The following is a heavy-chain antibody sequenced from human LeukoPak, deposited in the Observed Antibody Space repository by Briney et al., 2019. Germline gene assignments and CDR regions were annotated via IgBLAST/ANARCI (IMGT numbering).Heavy chain of an antibody. CDR2: INPTSGDT. J-gene: IGHJ5*02. CDR1: GYTFTGYY. D-gene: IGHD3-9*01. CDR3: ARHYGNDILTESGFDP. Sequence: GASVKVSCKASGYTFTGYYMHWVRQAPGQGLEWMGWINPTSGDTKYAQKFQGRVTMTRDTSISTAYMELGRLRSDDTAVYYCARHYGNDILTESGFDPWGQGTLVTVSS. V-gene: IGHV1-2*02.